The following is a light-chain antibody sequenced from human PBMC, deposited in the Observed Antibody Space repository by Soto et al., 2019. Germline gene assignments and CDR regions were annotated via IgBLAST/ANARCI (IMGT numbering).Light chain of an antibody. Sequence: QSALTQPASVSGSPGQSITISCTGTTSDVGSYNYVAWYQQHPGKAPKLMIYDVSNRPSGVSNRFSGSKSGNTASLTISGLQAEDEAEYYCFSPTNSRSRDTLYVFGTGTKVTVL. CDR1: TSDVGSYNY. J-gene: IGLJ1*01. CDR2: DVS. V-gene: IGLV2-14*01. CDR3: FSPTNSRSRDTLYV.